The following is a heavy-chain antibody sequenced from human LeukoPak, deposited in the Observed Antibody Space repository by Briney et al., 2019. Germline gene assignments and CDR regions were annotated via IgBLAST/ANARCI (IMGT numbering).Heavy chain of an antibody. CDR2: TSGSGGST. V-gene: IGHV3-23*01. J-gene: IGHJ4*02. Sequence: GGSLRLSCAASGFTFSSYALSWVRQAPGKGLEWVSVTSGSGGSTYYADSVKGRFTISRGNSKNTLCLQMNSLRAEDTAVYYCAKGRGYSGYELDYWGQGTLVTVSS. D-gene: IGHD5-12*01. CDR1: GFTFSSYA. CDR3: AKGRGYSGYELDY.